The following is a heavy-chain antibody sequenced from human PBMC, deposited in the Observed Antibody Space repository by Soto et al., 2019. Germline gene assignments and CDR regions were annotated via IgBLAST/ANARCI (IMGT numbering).Heavy chain of an antibody. Sequence: GSLRLSCAASGFIFSNYGMHWVRQAPGKGLEWVAVIWYDGHKEYYADSVKGRFIISRDNSRNTVYLQMNSLRAEDTAVYYCARESAVDYYHWFDPWGQGTLVTVS. CDR2: IWYDGHKE. V-gene: IGHV3-33*01. D-gene: IGHD3-3*02. J-gene: IGHJ5*02. CDR1: GFIFSNYG. CDR3: ARESAVDYYHWFDP.